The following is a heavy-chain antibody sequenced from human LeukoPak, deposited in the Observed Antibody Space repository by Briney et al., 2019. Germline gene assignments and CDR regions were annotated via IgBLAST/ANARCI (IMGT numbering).Heavy chain of an antibody. Sequence: HPGGSLRLSCAASGFTFSSYEMNWVRQAPGKGLEWVSCISSGGSTIYYADSVKGRFTISRDNAKNSLFLQMNSLRAEDTAVYYCAKEVTAAGGNFEYWGQGTLVTVSS. D-gene: IGHD6-13*01. J-gene: IGHJ4*02. CDR3: AKEVTAAGGNFEY. V-gene: IGHV3-48*03. CDR1: GFTFSSYE. CDR2: ISSGGSTI.